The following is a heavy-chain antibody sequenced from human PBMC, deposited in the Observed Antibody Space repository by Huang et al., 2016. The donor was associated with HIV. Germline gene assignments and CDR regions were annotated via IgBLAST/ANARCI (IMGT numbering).Heavy chain of an antibody. J-gene: IGHJ3*02. V-gene: IGHV5-51*03. D-gene: IGHD2-15*01. CDR1: RYNFAGYW. Sequence: EVQLVQSGAEVKRPGESLKISCQGSRYNFAGYWIGWVRQMPGKGLEWMGSIYLDDSDARYSPSLQGQVTISADTSLYSSYLQWTSLRASDTAIFYCARRRRGGFDIWGQGTLVTVSS. CDR2: IYLDDSDA. CDR3: ARRRRGGFDI.